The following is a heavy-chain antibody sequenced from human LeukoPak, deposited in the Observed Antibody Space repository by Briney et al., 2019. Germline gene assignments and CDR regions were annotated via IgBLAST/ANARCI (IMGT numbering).Heavy chain of an antibody. V-gene: IGHV3-23*01. CDR3: VKLVGVGELFWGHFLEDF. Sequence: PGGSLRLSCAASGFTFSSYWMSWVRQAPGKGLEWVSAISGSGDSTYYADSVKGRFTISRDNSKNTLYLQMNSLRAEDTAVYYCVKLVGVGELFWGHFLEDFWGQGTLVTVSS. J-gene: IGHJ4*02. CDR2: ISGSGDST. D-gene: IGHD3-10*01. CDR1: GFTFSSYW.